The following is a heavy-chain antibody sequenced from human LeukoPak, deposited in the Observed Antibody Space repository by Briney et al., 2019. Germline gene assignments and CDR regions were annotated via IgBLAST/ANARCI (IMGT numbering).Heavy chain of an antibody. CDR2: FDPEDGET. D-gene: IGHD4-11*01. J-gene: IGHJ4*02. CDR3: ATMTTVTTDFDY. CDR1: GYTLTELS. V-gene: IGHV1-24*01. Sequence: ASVTVSCKVSGYTLTELSMHWVRQAPGKGLEWMGGFDPEDGETIYAQKFQGRVTMTEDTSTDTAYMELSSLRSEDTAVYYCATMTTVTTDFDYWGQGTLVTVSS.